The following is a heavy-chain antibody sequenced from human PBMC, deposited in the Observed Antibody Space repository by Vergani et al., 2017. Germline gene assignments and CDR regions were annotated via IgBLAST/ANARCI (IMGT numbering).Heavy chain of an antibody. J-gene: IGHJ5*02. V-gene: IGHV4-61*02. D-gene: IGHD2-15*01. CDR1: GGSISSGSYY. CDR3: ARTNGVVASTVSWGFDP. CDR2: IYTSGST. Sequence: QVQLQESGPGLVKPSQTLSLTCTVSGGSISSGSYYWSWIRQPAGQGLEWSGRIYTSGSTNYNPSLKSRVTISVDTSKNQFSLKLSSVTAADTAVYYCARTNGVVASTVSWGFDPWGQGTLVTVSS.